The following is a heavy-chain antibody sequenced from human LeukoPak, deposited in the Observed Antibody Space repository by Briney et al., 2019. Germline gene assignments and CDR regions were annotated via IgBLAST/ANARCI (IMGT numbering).Heavy chain of an antibody. CDR2: ISYDGSNK. D-gene: IGHD4-17*01. CDR3: AKRPSDYGDYVSYFDY. J-gene: IGHJ4*02. CDR1: GFTFSSYG. Sequence: GGSLRLSCAASGFTFSSYGMQWVRQAPGKGLDWVAVISYDGSNKYYADSVKGRFTISRDNSKNMVYLQMNSLRVEDTAVYYCAKRPSDYGDYVSYFDYWGQGTLVTVSS. V-gene: IGHV3-30*18.